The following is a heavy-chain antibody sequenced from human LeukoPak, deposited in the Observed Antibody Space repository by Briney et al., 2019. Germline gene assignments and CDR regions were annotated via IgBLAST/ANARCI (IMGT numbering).Heavy chain of an antibody. CDR2: IRQDGDLK. CDR3: AREIVGTIKSYFDY. V-gene: IGHV3-7*01. D-gene: IGHD1-26*01. J-gene: IGHJ4*02. Sequence: PGGYLRLSCTGSGFTFSSYWMSWVRQAPGKGLEWVANIRQDGDLKHYVDSVRGRFTISRDNAENSLYLQMNSLRAEDTAIYYCAREIVGTIKSYFDYWGQGTLVTASS. CDR1: GFTFSSYW.